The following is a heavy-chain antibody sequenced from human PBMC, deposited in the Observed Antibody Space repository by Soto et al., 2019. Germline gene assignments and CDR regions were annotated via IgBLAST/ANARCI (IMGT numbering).Heavy chain of an antibody. J-gene: IGHJ3*02. CDR1: GGTFSSYT. Sequence: WASVKVSCKASGGTFSSYTISWVRQAPGQGLEWMGRIIPILGIANYAQKFQGRVTITADKSTSTAYMELSSLRSEDTAVYYCARLGSSGWYDAFDIWGQGTMVTVSS. CDR2: IIPILGIA. CDR3: ARLGSSGWYDAFDI. D-gene: IGHD6-19*01. V-gene: IGHV1-69*02.